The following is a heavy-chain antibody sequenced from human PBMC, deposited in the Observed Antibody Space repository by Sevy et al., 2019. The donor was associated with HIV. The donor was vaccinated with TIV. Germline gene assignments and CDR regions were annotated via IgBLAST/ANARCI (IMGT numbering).Heavy chain of an antibody. CDR2: IKQDGSEK. Sequence: GGSLRLSCAASGFTFSGYWMSWVRQAPGKGLEWVANIKQDGSEKYYVDSVKGRFTISRDNAKNSLYLQMNSLRAEDTAVYYCARGGAIYCSGGSCYDFDYWGQGTLVTVSS. CDR3: ARGGAIYCSGGSCYDFDY. V-gene: IGHV3-7*03. D-gene: IGHD2-15*01. CDR1: GFTFSGYW. J-gene: IGHJ4*02.